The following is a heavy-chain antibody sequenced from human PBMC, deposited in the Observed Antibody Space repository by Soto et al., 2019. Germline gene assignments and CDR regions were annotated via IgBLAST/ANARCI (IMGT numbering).Heavy chain of an antibody. CDR1: GFTFSSYS. D-gene: IGHD5-12*01. CDR3: ARDRDGYNYYYYYGMDV. J-gene: IGHJ6*02. Sequence: SLRLSCAASGFTFSSYSMNWVRQAPGKGLEWVSSISSSSSYIYYADSVKCRLTISRDNAKNSLYLQMNSLRAEDTAVYYCARDRDGYNYYYYYGMDVWGQGTTVTVSS. V-gene: IGHV3-21*01. CDR2: ISSSSSYI.